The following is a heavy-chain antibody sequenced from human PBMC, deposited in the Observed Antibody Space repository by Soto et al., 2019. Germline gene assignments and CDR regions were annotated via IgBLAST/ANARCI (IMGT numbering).Heavy chain of an antibody. CDR1: GLTLSTSS. CDR3: GKVADSCYYTVDR. J-gene: IGHJ5*02. CDR2: IRRHTSVT. D-gene: IGHD3-22*01. V-gene: IGHV3-48*01. Sequence: EVQLVESGGMLVQPGGSLRLSCAASGLTLSTSSMNWVRQAPGKGLEWISYIRRHTSVTAYADSVKGRFTISRDSAKNSLYLQMASLRVEDTAIYYRGKVADSCYYTVDRWGQGTLVTVSS.